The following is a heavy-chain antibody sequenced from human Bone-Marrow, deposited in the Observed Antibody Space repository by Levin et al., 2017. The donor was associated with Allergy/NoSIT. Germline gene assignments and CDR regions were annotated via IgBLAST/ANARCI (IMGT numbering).Heavy chain of an antibody. Sequence: SETLSLTCTVSGGSITSGGYYWSWIRQHPGKGLEWIGYIYYSGSTYYNPSLKSRVTISVDTSKNQFSLRLSSVTAADTAVYYCARDMLGYYDILTGSTHDAFDIWGQGTMVTVSS. CDR3: ARDMLGYYDILTGSTHDAFDI. D-gene: IGHD3-9*01. J-gene: IGHJ3*02. CDR2: IYYSGST. CDR1: GGSITSGGYY. V-gene: IGHV4-31*03.